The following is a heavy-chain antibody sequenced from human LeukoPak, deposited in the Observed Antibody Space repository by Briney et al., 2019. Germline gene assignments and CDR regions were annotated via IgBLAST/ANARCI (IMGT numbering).Heavy chain of an antibody. V-gene: IGHV4-4*02. D-gene: IGHD3-22*01. CDR1: GGSITSANW. CDR3: ARGVYYDSSGYYRYFDY. CDR2: IYHTGNT. Sequence: PSETLSLTCAVSGGSITSANWWSWVRQSPGKGLEWIGEIYHTGNTNYNPSLKSRVTISVDTSKNQFSLKLSSVTAADTAVYYCARGVYYDSSGYYRYFDYWGQGTLVTVSS. J-gene: IGHJ4*02.